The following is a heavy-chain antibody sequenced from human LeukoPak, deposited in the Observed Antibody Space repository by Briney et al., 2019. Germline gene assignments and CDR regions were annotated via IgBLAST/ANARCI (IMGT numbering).Heavy chain of an antibody. J-gene: IGHJ4*02. CDR2: ISSSSSTI. D-gene: IGHD6-13*01. V-gene: IGHV3-48*04. CDR3: ARDTMTSSWYCDD. Sequence: GGSLRLSCAASGFTFSSYSMTWVRQAPGKGLEWVSYISSSSSTIYYADPVKGRFTISRDNAKNSLYLQMNSLIAEDTAVYYCARDTMTSSWYCDDWGQGTLVTVSS. CDR1: GFTFSSYS.